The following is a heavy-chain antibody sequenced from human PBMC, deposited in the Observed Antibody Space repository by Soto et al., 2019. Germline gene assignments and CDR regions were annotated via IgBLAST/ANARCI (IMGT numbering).Heavy chain of an antibody. CDR2: IRNKVNSYTT. CDR1: GFTFNDHY. V-gene: IGHV3-72*01. J-gene: IGHJ4*02. D-gene: IGHD2-2*01. Sequence: EVQLVESGGGFVQPGGSLRLSCAASGFTFNDHYMDWVRQAPGKGLEWFGRIRNKVNSYTTEYAASVKGRFTISRDDSKNSVYLQMNSLKTEDTAVYYCTRPSRDGYLDYWGQGALVTVSS. CDR3: TRPSRDGYLDY.